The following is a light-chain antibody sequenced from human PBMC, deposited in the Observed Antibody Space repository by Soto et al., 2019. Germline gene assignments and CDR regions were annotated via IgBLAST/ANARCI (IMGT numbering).Light chain of an antibody. CDR2: VGS. CDR3: MQSLQLPRT. Sequence: DIVMTQSPLSLPVTPGEPASISCRSSQSPLHTDGYNYLDWYVQKPGQSPQLLIYVGSIRASGVTDRFSGSGSGTDFTLTISRVEAEDVGVYYCMQSLQLPRTFGPGTRVEIQ. J-gene: IGKJ1*01. CDR1: QSPLHTDGYNY. V-gene: IGKV2-28*01.